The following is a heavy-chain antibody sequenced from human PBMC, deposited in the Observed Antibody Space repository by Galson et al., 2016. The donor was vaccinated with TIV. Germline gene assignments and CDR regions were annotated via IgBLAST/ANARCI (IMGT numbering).Heavy chain of an antibody. V-gene: IGHV1-2*02. D-gene: IGHD5-24*01. Sequence: SVKVSCKASGYSFTDHYLHWVRQVPGQGPEWMGWINPNNGDTKYRQKFQGRVTMTRDTSINAVYLELSRLISDDTAVYYCARSFEYSTRWADADAFDIWCQGTMVTVTS. J-gene: IGHJ3*02. CDR1: GYSFTDHY. CDR3: ARSFEYSTRWADADAFDI. CDR2: INPNNGDT.